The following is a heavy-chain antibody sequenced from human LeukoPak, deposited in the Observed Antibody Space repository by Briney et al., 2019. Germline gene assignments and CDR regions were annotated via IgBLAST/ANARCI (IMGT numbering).Heavy chain of an antibody. CDR2: INHSGST. Sequence: SETLSLTCAVYGGSFIGYYWSWIRPPPGKGLEWIGEINHSGSTNYNPSLKSRVTISVDTSKNQFPLKLSSVTAADTAVYYCARRHYEILSGYPSWGQGILVTVSS. V-gene: IGHV4-34*01. CDR3: ARRHYEILSGYPS. J-gene: IGHJ4*02. CDR1: GGSFIGYY. D-gene: IGHD3-9*01.